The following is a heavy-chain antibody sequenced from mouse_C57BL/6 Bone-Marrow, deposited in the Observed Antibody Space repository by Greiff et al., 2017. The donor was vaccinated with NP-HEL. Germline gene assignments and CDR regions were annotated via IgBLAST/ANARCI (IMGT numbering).Heavy chain of an antibody. CDR1: GYSFTSYY. CDR3: AREGVYYGNYVYAMDY. CDR2: IYPGSGNT. V-gene: IGHV1-66*01. Sequence: QVQLQQSGPELVKPGASVKISCKASGYSFTSYYIHWVKQRPGQGLEWIGWIYPGSGNTKYNEKFKGKATLTADTSYSTAYMQLSSLTSEDSAVYYCAREGVYYGNYVYAMDYWGQGTSVTVSS. J-gene: IGHJ4*01. D-gene: IGHD2-1*01.